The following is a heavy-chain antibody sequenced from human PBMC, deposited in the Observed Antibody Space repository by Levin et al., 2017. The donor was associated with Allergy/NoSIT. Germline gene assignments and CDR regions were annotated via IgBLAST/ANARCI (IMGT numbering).Heavy chain of an antibody. J-gene: IGHJ6*02. V-gene: IGHV3-23*01. CDR3: ARSGGRSTFFGVAVPGYYGLEV. CDR2: ISGSRGRT. Sequence: ETLSLTCAVSGFTFTEYGMSWVRQAPGKGLEWVSIISGSRGRTYYADSVKGRFTISGDTSRNTPYLEMNSLRAEATALYYCARSGGRSTFFGVAVPGYYGLEVWGQGTTVTVSS. CDR1: GFTFTEYG. D-gene: IGHD3-3*01.